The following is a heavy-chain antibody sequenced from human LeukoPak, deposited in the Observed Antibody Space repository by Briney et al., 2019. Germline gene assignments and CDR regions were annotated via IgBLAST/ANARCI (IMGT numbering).Heavy chain of an antibody. J-gene: IGHJ4*02. CDR3: ARETRGAFDY. D-gene: IGHD4/OR15-4a*01. Sequence: PGGSLRLSCVASGSTLSSYQMHWVRQAPGKGLEWVSYIANSGGTILYADSVKGRFTISRDDAKNSLYLQMNTLRVEDTAIYYCARETRGAFDYWGQGTLVTVSS. CDR2: IANSGGTI. CDR1: GSTLSSYQ. V-gene: IGHV3-48*03.